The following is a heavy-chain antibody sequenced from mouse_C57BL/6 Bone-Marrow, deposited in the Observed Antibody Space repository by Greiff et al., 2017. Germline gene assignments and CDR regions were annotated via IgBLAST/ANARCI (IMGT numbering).Heavy chain of an antibody. D-gene: IGHD2-1*01. CDR3: ASYGNYVGYYSMDY. CDR2: IPPNSGST. CDR1: GYTFTSYW. Sequence: QVQLKQPGAELVKPGASVKLSCKASGYTFTSYWMHWVKQRPGQGLEWIGMIPPNSGSTNYNEKFKSKATLTVDKSSSTAYMHLSSLTSEDSAVYYCASYGNYVGYYSMDYGGQGTSVTVSS. V-gene: IGHV1-64*01. J-gene: IGHJ4*01.